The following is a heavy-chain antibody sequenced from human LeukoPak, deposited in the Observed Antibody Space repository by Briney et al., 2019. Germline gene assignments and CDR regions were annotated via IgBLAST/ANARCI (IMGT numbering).Heavy chain of an antibody. CDR1: GFTFSSYA. J-gene: IGHJ5*02. CDR3: ARDPHGYWWFDP. V-gene: IGHV3-74*01. D-gene: IGHD3-22*01. Sequence: GGSLRLSCAASGFTFSSYAMHWVRQAPGKGLVWVSRINSDGSSTSYADSVKGRFTISRDNRKNTLYLQMNNLRAEDTAVYYCARDPHGYWWFDPWGQGTLVTVSS. CDR2: INSDGSST.